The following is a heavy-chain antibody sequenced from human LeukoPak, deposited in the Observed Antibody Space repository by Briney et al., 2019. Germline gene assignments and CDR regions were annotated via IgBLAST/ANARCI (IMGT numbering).Heavy chain of an antibody. V-gene: IGHV3-7*03. CDR2: INQDAIEK. CDR3: ARDRPVYGESN. J-gene: IGHJ4*02. Sequence: GGSLRLSCAASGLTISRYWMSWVRQAPGKGLEWVANINQDAIEKYYVDSVKGRFTISRDNAKNSLYLQMNRLRAEDTAVYYCARDRPVYGESNWGQGTLVTVSS. D-gene: IGHD4-17*01. CDR1: GLTISRYW.